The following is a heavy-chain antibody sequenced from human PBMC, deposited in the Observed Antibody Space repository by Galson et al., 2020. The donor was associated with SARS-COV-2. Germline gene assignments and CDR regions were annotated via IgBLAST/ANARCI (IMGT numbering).Heavy chain of an antibody. Sequence: GESLKISCATSGITVSSYYMTWVRQAPGKGMEWISVIYTGGTAFNADSLKGRFTISRDNYQSTMHIQMNSLRVEDTAVYYCARESSHYYGMVVLGRGTTVTFSS. CDR3: ARESSHYYGMVV. J-gene: IGHJ6*02. D-gene: IGHD3-16*02. CDR1: GITVSSYY. CDR2: IYTGGTA. V-gene: IGHV3-53*01.